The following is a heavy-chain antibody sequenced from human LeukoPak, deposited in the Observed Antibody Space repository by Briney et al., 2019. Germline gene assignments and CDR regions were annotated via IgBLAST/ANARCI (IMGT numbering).Heavy chain of an antibody. V-gene: IGHV3-21*04. D-gene: IGHD3-10*01. Sequence: GGSLRLSCAASGFTFSSYEMNWVRQAPGKGLEWVSSISSSGSYIYYADSVKGRFTVSRDNAKNSLYLQMNSLRAEDTAVYYCAKAGAVRFDPWGQGTLVTVSS. CDR3: AKAGAVRFDP. J-gene: IGHJ5*02. CDR1: GFTFSSYE. CDR2: ISSSGSYI.